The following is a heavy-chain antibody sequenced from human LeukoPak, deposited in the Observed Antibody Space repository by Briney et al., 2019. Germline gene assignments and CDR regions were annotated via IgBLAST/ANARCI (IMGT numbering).Heavy chain of an antibody. Sequence: GGSLRLSCAASGFTFKTYVMHWVRQAPGKGLEWVTRVQFEGSGEYYIDSVKGRFTISRDNSKNTLYLQMNSLRVEDTAIYYCVADFDYWGQGTLVTVS. CDR2: VQFEGSGE. CDR3: VADFDY. V-gene: IGHV3-30*02. J-gene: IGHJ4*02. D-gene: IGHD6-19*01. CDR1: GFTFKTYV.